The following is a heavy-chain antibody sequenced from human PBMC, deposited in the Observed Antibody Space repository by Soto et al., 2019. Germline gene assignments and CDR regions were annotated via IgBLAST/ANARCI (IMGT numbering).Heavy chain of an antibody. Sequence: ESLSLTCAVYGGSFSGYYWSWIRDPPGKGLEWIGEINHSGSTNYNPSLKSRVTISVDTSKNQFSLKLSSVTAADTAVYYCATSTTVTTSWDPQKFYYYYGMDVWGQGTTVTVSS. D-gene: IGHD4-17*01. CDR3: ATSTTVTTSWDPQKFYYYYGMDV. J-gene: IGHJ6*02. V-gene: IGHV4-34*01. CDR1: GGSFSGYY. CDR2: INHSGST.